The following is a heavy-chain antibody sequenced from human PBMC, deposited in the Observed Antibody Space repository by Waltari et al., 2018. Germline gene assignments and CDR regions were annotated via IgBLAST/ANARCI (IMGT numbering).Heavy chain of an antibody. Sequence: EVQLVESGGGLVQPGGSLRLSCVVSGFTFRSHWMHWVRQVPGKGLVWVSRSNSDGSATSYADAVKGRFTISRDNAKSTLYLQMNNLRDEDTAVYYCARPLYYSDSSGYYPTYYFDSWGXGTLVTVSS. CDR3: ARPLYYSDSSGYYPTYYFDS. CDR1: GFTFRSHW. D-gene: IGHD3-22*01. CDR2: SNSDGSAT. V-gene: IGHV3-74*01. J-gene: IGHJ4*02.